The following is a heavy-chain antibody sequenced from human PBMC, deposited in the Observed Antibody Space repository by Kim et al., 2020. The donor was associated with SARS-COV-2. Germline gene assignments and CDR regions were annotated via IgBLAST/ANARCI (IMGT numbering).Heavy chain of an antibody. V-gene: IGHV1-69*13. D-gene: IGHD5-12*01. CDR1: GGTFSSYA. CDR3: ARDTEGGWLRGKVAFDI. Sequence: SVKVSCKASGGTFSSYAISWVRQAPGQGLEWMGGIIPIFGTANYAQKFQGRVTITADESTSTAYMELSSLRSEDTAVYYCARDTEGGWLRGKVAFDIWGQGTMVTVSS. CDR2: IIPIFGTA. J-gene: IGHJ3*02.